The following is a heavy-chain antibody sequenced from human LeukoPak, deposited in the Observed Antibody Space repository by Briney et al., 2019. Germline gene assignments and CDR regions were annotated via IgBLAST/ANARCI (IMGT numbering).Heavy chain of an antibody. CDR3: ARSVWVAATSGYFDY. V-gene: IGHV1-46*01. Sequence: ASVKVSCKASGYTFTSYYMHWVRQAPGQGLEWMGIINPSGGSTSYAQKFQGRVTITADKSTSTAYMELSSLRSEDTAVYYCARSVWVAATSGYFDYWGQGTLVTVSS. J-gene: IGHJ4*02. D-gene: IGHD2-15*01. CDR1: GYTFTSYY. CDR2: INPSGGST.